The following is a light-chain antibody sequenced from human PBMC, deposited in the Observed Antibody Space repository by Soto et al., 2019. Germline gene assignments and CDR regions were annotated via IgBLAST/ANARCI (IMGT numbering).Light chain of an antibody. CDR1: QSISNY. Sequence: DIQMTQSPSSLSASVGDRVTITCRASQSISNYLTWYHQKPGKAPELLIYAASSLKSGVPSRFSGSGSGTDFTLTITGLQPADFATYYCQQNYSIPITFGQGTRLEIK. CDR3: QQNYSIPIT. CDR2: AAS. V-gene: IGKV1-39*01. J-gene: IGKJ5*01.